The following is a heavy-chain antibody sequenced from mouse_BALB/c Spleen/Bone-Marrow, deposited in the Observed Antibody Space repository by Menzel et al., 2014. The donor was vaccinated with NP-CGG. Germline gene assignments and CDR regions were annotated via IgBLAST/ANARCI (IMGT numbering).Heavy chain of an antibody. CDR3: AMIAYTMDY. V-gene: IGHV1-7*01. J-gene: IGHJ4*01. D-gene: IGHD2-4*01. CDR2: INPSIVYV. Sequence: VKVVESGAELAKPGASVKMSCKASGHTFSTYWMHWVKQRPGQGLDWFGYINPSIVYVEYVQKSKDSRELTADNSSSIIYMQLNSLTSEDSAIYDSAMIAYTMDYRGQGTSVTVSS. CDR1: GHTFSTYW.